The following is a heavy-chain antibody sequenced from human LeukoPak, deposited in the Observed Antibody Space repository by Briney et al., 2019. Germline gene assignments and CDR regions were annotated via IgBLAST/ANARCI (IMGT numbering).Heavy chain of an antibody. Sequence: PGGSLRLSCVASGFTFSSYAMSWVRQAPGKGLEWVSVIYSGGSTYYADSVKGRFTISRDNSKNTLYLQMNSLRAEDTAVYYCARDRRSAFDIWGQGTMATVSS. CDR1: GFTFSSYA. CDR3: ARDRRSAFDI. V-gene: IGHV3-66*01. CDR2: IYSGGST. J-gene: IGHJ3*02.